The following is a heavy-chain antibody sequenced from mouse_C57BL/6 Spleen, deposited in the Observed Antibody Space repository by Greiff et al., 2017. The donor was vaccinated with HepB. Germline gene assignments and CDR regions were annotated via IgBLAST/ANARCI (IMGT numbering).Heavy chain of an antibody. Sequence: VQLQQSGPELVKPGASVKISCKASGYSFTSYYIHWVKQRPGQGLEWIGWIYPGSGNTKYNEKFKGKATLTADTSSSTAYMQLSSLTSEDSAVYYCARSDYDYDVGGYAMDYWGQGTSVTVSS. D-gene: IGHD2-4*01. CDR1: GYSFTSYY. CDR3: ARSDYDYDVGGYAMDY. CDR2: IYPGSGNT. V-gene: IGHV1-66*01. J-gene: IGHJ4*01.